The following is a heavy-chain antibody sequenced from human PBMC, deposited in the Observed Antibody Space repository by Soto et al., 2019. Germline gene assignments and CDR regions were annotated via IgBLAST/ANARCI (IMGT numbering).Heavy chain of an antibody. D-gene: IGHD3-16*01. Sequence: SETLSLTCTVSGGSTSSDNYWSRIRQPPGKGLEWIGHIYYSGNTDYNPSLKSRLAISIDTSKNQFSLKLSSVTAADTAVYFCAREGGESSDGLYYFDSWGQGSLVTVSS. J-gene: IGHJ4*02. V-gene: IGHV4-30-4*01. CDR3: AREGGESSDGLYYFDS. CDR2: IYYSGNT. CDR1: GGSTSSDNY.